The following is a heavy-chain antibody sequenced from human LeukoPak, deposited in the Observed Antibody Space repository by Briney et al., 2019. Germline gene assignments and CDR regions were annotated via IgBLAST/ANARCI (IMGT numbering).Heavy chain of an antibody. D-gene: IGHD6-19*01. CDR2: INHSGST. Sequence: SETLSLTCAVYGGSFSGYYWSWIRQPPGKGLEWIGEINHSGSTNYNPSLKSRVTISVDTSKNQFSLKLSSVTAADTAVYYCARDIYSSGWSDAFDIWGQGTMVTVSS. CDR1: GGSFSGYY. CDR3: ARDIYSSGWSDAFDI. J-gene: IGHJ3*02. V-gene: IGHV4-34*01.